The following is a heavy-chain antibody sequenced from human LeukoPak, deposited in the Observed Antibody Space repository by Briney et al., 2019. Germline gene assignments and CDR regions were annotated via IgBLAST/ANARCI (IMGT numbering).Heavy chain of an antibody. D-gene: IGHD5-18*01. CDR3: AILTNGYGYFDY. CDR2: ISHSGST. CDR1: GGSFRGYY. J-gene: IGHJ4*02. V-gene: IGHV4-34*01. Sequence: SGTLSLTCAVYGGSFRGYYGSWIPNPQGKGLEWIGEISHSGSTNYNPSLESRVTISVDTSKNQFSLKLTSVTAADTAVYYRAILTNGYGYFDYWGQGTLVTVSS.